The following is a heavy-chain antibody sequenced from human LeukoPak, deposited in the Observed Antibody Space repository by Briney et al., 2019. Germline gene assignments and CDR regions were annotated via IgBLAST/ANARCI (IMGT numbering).Heavy chain of an antibody. CDR2: INHSGST. CDR3: ARGRDAGTLPLDY. J-gene: IGHJ4*02. CDR1: GFTVSSNY. D-gene: IGHD1-1*01. Sequence: GSLRLSCAASGFTVSSNYMSWIRQPPGKGLEWIGEINHSGSTNYNPSLKSRVTISVDTSKNQFSLKLSSVSAADTAVYYCARGRDAGTLPLDYWGQGTLVTVSS. V-gene: IGHV4-34*01.